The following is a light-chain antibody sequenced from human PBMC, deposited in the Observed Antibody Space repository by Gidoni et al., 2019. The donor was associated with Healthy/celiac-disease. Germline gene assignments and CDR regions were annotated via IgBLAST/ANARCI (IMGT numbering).Light chain of an antibody. V-gene: IGKV3-20*01. CDR1: QSVSSSY. Sequence: ELVLTQSPGTLSLSPGERATLSCRPSQSVSSSYLSWYQQNSGQVPRLLIYGASSRATGIHDRFSGSGSGTDFTLTISRLEPEDFAVYYCQQYGSSPYTFGQGTKLEIK. CDR3: QQYGSSPYT. J-gene: IGKJ2*01. CDR2: GAS.